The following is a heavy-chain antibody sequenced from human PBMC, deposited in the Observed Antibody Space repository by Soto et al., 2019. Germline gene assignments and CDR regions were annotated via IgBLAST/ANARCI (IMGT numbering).Heavy chain of an antibody. V-gene: IGHV1-3*01. CDR1: GYTFTSYA. J-gene: IGHJ6*02. CDR2: INAGNGNT. Sequence: QVQLVQSGAEVKKPGASVKVSCKASGYTFTSYAMHWVRQAPGQRLEWMGWINAGNGNTKYSQKFQGRVTITRDTSAGTAYMELSSLRSEDTAVYYCARDGYCSSTSCYPQDYYYYYGMDVWGQGTTVTVSS. CDR3: ARDGYCSSTSCYPQDYYYYYGMDV. D-gene: IGHD2-2*03.